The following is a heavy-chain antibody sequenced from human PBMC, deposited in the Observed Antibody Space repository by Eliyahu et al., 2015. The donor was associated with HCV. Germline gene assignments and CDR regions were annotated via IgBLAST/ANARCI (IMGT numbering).Heavy chain of an antibody. CDR1: GFTLEDYA. CDR2: ITWNXDHX. CDR3: AKDIKWDLRGIDY. Sequence: EVQLVESGGGLVQPGGSLRLSCAASGFTLEDYAMHWVRXVPGKGLGWVXGITWNXDHXGYADSVKGRSTISRDSAKNSLYLQMNSLRPEDTALYYCAKDIKWDLRGIDYWGQGTVVTVSX. D-gene: IGHD1-26*01. V-gene: IGHV3-9*01. J-gene: IGHJ4*02.